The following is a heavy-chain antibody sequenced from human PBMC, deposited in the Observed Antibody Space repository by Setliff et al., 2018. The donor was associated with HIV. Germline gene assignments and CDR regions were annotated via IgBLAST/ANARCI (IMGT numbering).Heavy chain of an antibody. CDR2: IYPGDSDT. J-gene: IGHJ4*02. CDR3: ARWRQNYDYVWGSYRYTYYFDY. D-gene: IGHD3-16*02. CDR1: GYSFTSYW. Sequence: PGESLKISCKGSGYSFTSYWIGWVRQMPGKGLEWMGIIYPGDSDTRYSPSFQGQVTISADKSISTAYLQWSSLKASDTAMYYCARWRQNYDYVWGSYRYTYYFDYWGQGTLVTVSS. V-gene: IGHV5-51*01.